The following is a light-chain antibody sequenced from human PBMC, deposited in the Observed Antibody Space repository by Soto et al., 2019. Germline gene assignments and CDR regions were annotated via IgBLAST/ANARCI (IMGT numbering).Light chain of an antibody. V-gene: IGKV1-27*01. Sequence: MTQSPSSLSASVGDRVTITCRAXQGISNSLAWYQQKPGKVPKLLIYAASTLQSGVPSRFSGSGSGTDFTLTINSLQPDDVATYYCQKYNSAPWTFGQGTKVEIK. J-gene: IGKJ1*01. CDR1: QGISNS. CDR3: QKYNSAPWT. CDR2: AAS.